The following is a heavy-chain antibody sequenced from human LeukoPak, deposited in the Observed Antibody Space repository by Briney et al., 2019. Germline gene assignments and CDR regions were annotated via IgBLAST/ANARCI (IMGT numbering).Heavy chain of an antibody. Sequence: GASVTVSCKTSGYTFSTYSITWVRQAPGQGPEWMGWISTYNGDTKYAQRLQGRLTLTTDTSTGTAYMDLRSLRSDDTAVIYCARIRSNSWPPFPDHWGQGTLLIVSS. CDR1: GYTFSTYS. V-gene: IGHV1-18*01. J-gene: IGHJ5*02. D-gene: IGHD2/OR15-2a*01. CDR2: ISTYNGDT. CDR3: ARIRSNSWPPFPDH.